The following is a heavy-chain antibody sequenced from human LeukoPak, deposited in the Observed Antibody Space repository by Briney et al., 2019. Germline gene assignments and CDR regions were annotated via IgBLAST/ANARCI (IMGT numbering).Heavy chain of an antibody. CDR1: GFTFSSYS. CDR2: LSSSNTI. D-gene: IGHD3-16*01. J-gene: IGHJ4*02. Sequence: GGSLRLSCAASGFTFSSYSMNWVRQAPGKGLEWVSYLSSSNTIYYADSVKGRFTISRDNAKNSLYLQMNSLRAEDTAVYYCARDRAAGAYPWYFDYWGQGTLVTVSS. CDR3: ARDRAAGAYPWYFDY. V-gene: IGHV3-48*01.